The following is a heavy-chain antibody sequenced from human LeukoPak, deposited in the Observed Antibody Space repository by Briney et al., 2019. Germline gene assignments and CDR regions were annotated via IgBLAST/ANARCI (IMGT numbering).Heavy chain of an antibody. CDR3: AKGARIAAARAHFDY. CDR2: ISGSGGST. J-gene: IGHJ4*02. CDR1: GFTFSSDA. Sequence: GGSLRLSCAASGFTFSSDAMSWVRQAPGKGLEWFSAISGSGGSTYYADSVKGRFTISRDNSKNTLYLQMNSLRAEDTAVYYCAKGARIAAARAHFDYWGQGTLVTVSS. D-gene: IGHD6-13*01. V-gene: IGHV3-23*01.